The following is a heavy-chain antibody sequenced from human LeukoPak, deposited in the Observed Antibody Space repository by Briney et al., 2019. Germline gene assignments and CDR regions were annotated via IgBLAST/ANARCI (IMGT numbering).Heavy chain of an antibody. J-gene: IGHJ6*03. CDR1: GGTFSSYA. CDR2: IIPIFGTA. V-gene: IGHV1-69*05. CDR3: ARGGGGYDFWSGYYSPYYYYMDV. D-gene: IGHD3-3*01. Sequence: SVKVSCKASGGTFSSYAISWVRQAPGQGLEWMGGIIPIFGTANYAQKFQGRVTITTDESTSTAYMELSSLRSEDTAVYYCARGGGGYDFWSGYYSPYYYYMDVWGKGTTVTVSS.